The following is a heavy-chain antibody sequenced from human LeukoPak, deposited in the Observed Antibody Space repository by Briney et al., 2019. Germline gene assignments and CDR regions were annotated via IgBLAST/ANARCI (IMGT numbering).Heavy chain of an antibody. Sequence: PSETLSLTCTVSGGSVSSSSYYWGWIRQPPVKGLEWIGSIYYSGSTYYNPSLKSRVTISVDTSKNQFSLKLSSVTAADTAVYYCAKYSRRPGYYFDYWGQGTLVTVSS. D-gene: IGHD2/OR15-2a*01. V-gene: IGHV4-39*07. CDR3: AKYSRRPGYYFDY. CDR2: IYYSGST. CDR1: GGSVSSSSYY. J-gene: IGHJ4*02.